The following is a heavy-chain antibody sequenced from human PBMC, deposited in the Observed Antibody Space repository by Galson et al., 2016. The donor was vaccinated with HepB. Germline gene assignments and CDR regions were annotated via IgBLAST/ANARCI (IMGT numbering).Heavy chain of an antibody. CDR3: AREKQRYVVRGVWFDS. V-gene: IGHV4-34*01. CDR2: INQSGST. Sequence: SETLSLTCAVYGGTFSGYYWSWIRQPPGKGLEWIGAINQSGSTNYNPSLKSRVTISVDTSKNQFSLKLNSVTAADTAVYYCAREKQRYVVRGVWFDSWGQGTLVTVSS. J-gene: IGHJ5*01. CDR1: GGTFSGYY. D-gene: IGHD3-10*01.